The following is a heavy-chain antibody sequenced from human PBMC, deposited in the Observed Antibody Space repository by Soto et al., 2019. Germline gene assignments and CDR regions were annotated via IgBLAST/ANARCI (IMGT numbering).Heavy chain of an antibody. CDR3: ANPIQLWLRYGMDV. CDR1: GFTFSSYA. Sequence: PGGSLRLSCAASGFTFSSYAMSWVRQAPGKGLEWVSAISGSGGSTYYADSVKGRFTISRDNSKNTLYLQMNSLRAEDTAVYYCANPIQLWLRYGMDVWGQGTTVTV. D-gene: IGHD5-18*01. V-gene: IGHV3-23*01. J-gene: IGHJ6*02. CDR2: ISGSGGST.